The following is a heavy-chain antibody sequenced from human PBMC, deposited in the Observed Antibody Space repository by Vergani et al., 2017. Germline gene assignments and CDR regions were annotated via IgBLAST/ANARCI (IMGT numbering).Heavy chain of an antibody. CDR1: GGFISSYY. CDR3: ARVERGYCSGGSCYRYFDY. J-gene: IGHJ4*02. CDR2: IYYRGST. Sequence: QVQLQESGPGLVKPSETLSPTCNVLGGFISSYYWSWIPQPPGKGLEWFGYIYYRGSTNYNPTLKSRVTISVDTSKNQLSLKLSSVTAADTAVCYCARVERGYCSGGSCYRYFDYWGQGTLVTVSS. V-gene: IGHV4-59*01. D-gene: IGHD2-15*01.